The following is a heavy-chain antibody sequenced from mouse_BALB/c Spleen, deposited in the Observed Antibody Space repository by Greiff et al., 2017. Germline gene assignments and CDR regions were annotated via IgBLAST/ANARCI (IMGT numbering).Heavy chain of an antibody. CDR3: ARQDYDFYAMDY. J-gene: IGHJ4*01. V-gene: IGHV5-6*01. CDR1: GFTFSSYG. D-gene: IGHD2-4*01. Sequence: EVNVVESGGDLVKPGGSLKLSCAASGFTFSSYGMSWVRQTPDKRLEWVATISSGGSYTYYPDSVKGRFTISRDNAKNTLYLQMSSLKSEDTAMYYCARQDYDFYAMDYWGQGTSVTVSS. CDR2: ISSGGSYT.